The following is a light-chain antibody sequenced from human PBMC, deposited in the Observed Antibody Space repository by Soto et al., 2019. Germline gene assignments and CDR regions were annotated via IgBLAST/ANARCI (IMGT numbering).Light chain of an antibody. Sequence: DIQMTQSPSTLAASVGDRVTITGRASQSVTTWLAWYQQKPGKAPKLLIYKASNLESGLPSRFTGSGSGTEFTLTISSLQSDDFATYYCQQYSTYPITFGQGTRREIK. CDR1: QSVTTW. V-gene: IGKV1-5*03. J-gene: IGKJ5*01. CDR3: QQYSTYPIT. CDR2: KAS.